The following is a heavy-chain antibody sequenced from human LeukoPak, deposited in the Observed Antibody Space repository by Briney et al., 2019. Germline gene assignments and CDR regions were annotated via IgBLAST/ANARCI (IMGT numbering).Heavy chain of an antibody. D-gene: IGHD1-26*01. CDR1: GGSISSGSYY. V-gene: IGHV4-61*02. CDR3: ARDHRWELALDY. J-gene: IGHJ4*02. Sequence: KTSETLSLTCTVSGGSISSGSYYWSWVRQPAGKGLEWIGRIYTSGSTNYNPSLKGRVTISVDTSKNQFSLKLSSVTAADTAVYYCARDHRWELALDYWGQGTLVTVSS. CDR2: IYTSGST.